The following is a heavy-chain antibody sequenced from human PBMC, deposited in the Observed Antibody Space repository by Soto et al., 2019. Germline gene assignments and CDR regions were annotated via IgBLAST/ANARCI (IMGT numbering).Heavy chain of an antibody. CDR2: IIPIFGTA. J-gene: IGHJ5*02. CDR1: GGTFSSYA. V-gene: IGHV1-69*01. Sequence: QVQLVQSGAEVKKPGSSVKVSCKASGGTFSSYAISWVRQAPGQGLEWMGGIIPIFGTANYAQKFQGRVTITADEFTSTDYMELSRLRSEDTAVYYCARHLVAAAGRGLEFDPWGQGTLVTVSS. D-gene: IGHD6-13*01. CDR3: ARHLVAAAGRGLEFDP.